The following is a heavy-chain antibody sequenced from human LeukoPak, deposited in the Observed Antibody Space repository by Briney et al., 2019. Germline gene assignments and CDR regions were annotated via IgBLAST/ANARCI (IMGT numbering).Heavy chain of an antibody. V-gene: IGHV1-2*04. CDR1: GYTFTGYY. D-gene: IGHD6-13*01. CDR2: INPNSGGT. Sequence: ASVKVSCKASGYTFTGYYVHWVRQAPGQGLEWMGWINPNSGGTNYAQKFQGWVTMARDTSISTAYMELSRLRSDDTAVYYCARDQQLGSFNWFDPWGQGTLVTVSS. J-gene: IGHJ5*02. CDR3: ARDQQLGSFNWFDP.